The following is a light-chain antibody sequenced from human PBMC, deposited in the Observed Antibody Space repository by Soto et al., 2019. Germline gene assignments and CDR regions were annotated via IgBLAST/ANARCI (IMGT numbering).Light chain of an antibody. CDR2: EGS. Sequence: QSALTQPASVSGSPGQSITISCTGTSSDVGSYNLVSWYQQHPGKAPKLMIYEGSKRPSGVSNRFSGSKSGNTASLTISGLQAEDEADYYCCSYAGSHWVFGGGTKLTV. CDR1: SSDVGSYNL. J-gene: IGLJ3*02. V-gene: IGLV2-23*01. CDR3: CSYAGSHWV.